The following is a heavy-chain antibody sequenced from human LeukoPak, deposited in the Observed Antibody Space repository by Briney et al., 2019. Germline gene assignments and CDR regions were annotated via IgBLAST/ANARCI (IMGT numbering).Heavy chain of an antibody. V-gene: IGHV4-34*01. CDR1: GGSFSGYY. D-gene: IGHD3-10*01. Sequence: PSETLSLTCAVYGGSFSGYYWSWIRQPPGKGLEWIGEINHSGSTNYNPSLESRVTISVDTSKNQFSLKLSSVTAADTVVYYCARTRRYYGSGSYYNGGFFDYWGQGTLVTVSS. CDR3: ARTRRYYGSGSYYNGGFFDY. CDR2: INHSGST. J-gene: IGHJ4*02.